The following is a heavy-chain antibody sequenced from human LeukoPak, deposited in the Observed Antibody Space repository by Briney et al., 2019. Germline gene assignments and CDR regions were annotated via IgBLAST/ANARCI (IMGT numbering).Heavy chain of an antibody. D-gene: IGHD3-10*01. V-gene: IGHV4-34*01. CDR2: INHSGST. CDR1: GGSFSGYY. J-gene: IGHJ5*02. CDR3: ARAYYGSGSYWREYNNWFDP. Sequence: SGTLSLTCAVYGGSFSGYYWSWIRQPPGKGLEWIGEINHSGSTNYNPSLKSRVTISVDTSKNQFSLKLSSVTAADTAVYYCARAYYGSGSYWREYNNWFDPWGQGTLATVSS.